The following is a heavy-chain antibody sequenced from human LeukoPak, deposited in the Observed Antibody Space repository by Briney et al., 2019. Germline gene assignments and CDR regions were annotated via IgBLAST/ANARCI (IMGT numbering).Heavy chain of an antibody. CDR1: GFTFSSFA. CDR3: AKEALYSSSWDYFDY. J-gene: IGHJ4*02. CDR2: ISGSGHST. D-gene: IGHD6-13*01. Sequence: GGSLRLSCAASGFTFSSFAMSWVRQAPGRGLEWVSAISGSGHSTSYADSVKGRFTISRDNSKNTLYLQMNSLRAEDTAVYYCAKEALYSSSWDYFDYWGQGTLVTASS. V-gene: IGHV3-23*01.